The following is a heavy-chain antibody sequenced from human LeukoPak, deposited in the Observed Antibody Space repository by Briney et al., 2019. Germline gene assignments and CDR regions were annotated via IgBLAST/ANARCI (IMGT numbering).Heavy chain of an antibody. J-gene: IGHJ6*02. Sequence: PSETLSLTCTVSGGSISSGGYYWSWIRQHPGKGLEWIGYIYYSGSTYYNPSLKSRVTISVDTSKNQFSLKLSSVTAADTAVYYCARVGGTNYYYYGMDVWGQGTTVTVSS. CDR1: GGSISSGGYY. D-gene: IGHD2-2*01. CDR3: ARVGGTNYYYYGMDV. V-gene: IGHV4-31*03. CDR2: IYYSGST.